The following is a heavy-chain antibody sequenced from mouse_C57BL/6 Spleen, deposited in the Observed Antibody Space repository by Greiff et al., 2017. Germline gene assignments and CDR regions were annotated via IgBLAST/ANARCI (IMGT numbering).Heavy chain of an antibody. Sequence: EVKLVESGGDLVKPGGSLKLSCAASGFTFSSYGMSWVRQTPDKRLEWVATISSGGSYTYYPDSVKGRFTISRDNAKNTLYLQMSSLKSEDTAMYYCARQTVLYYAMDYWGQGTSVTVSS. D-gene: IGHD1-1*01. J-gene: IGHJ4*01. V-gene: IGHV5-6*02. CDR1: GFTFSSYG. CDR2: ISSGGSYT. CDR3: ARQTVLYYAMDY.